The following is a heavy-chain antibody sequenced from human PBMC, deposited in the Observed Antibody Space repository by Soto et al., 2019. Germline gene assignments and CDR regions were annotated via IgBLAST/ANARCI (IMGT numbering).Heavy chain of an antibody. CDR2: INGGTGQT. V-gene: IGHV1-3*01. Sequence: ASVKVSCKASGYTFTTHAMHWMRQAPGQSLEWMGWINGGTGQTKHSQRFQGRVNITRDTSASTAYMELSSLRSEDTAVYYCARGKGMEENYYYYGLDIWGQGTTVTVSS. J-gene: IGHJ6*02. D-gene: IGHD1-1*01. CDR3: ARGKGMEENYYYYGLDI. CDR1: GYTFTTHA.